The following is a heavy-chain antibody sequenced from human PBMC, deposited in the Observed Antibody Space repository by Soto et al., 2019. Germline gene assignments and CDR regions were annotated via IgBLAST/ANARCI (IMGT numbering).Heavy chain of an antibody. CDR1: GGSFSGYY. J-gene: IGHJ4*02. V-gene: IGHV4-34*01. CDR2: INHSGST. CDR3: ARGLITFGGVIRRVGYYFDY. Sequence: SETLSLTCAVYGGSFSGYYWSWIRQPPGKGLEWIGEINHSGSTNYNPSLKSRVTISVDTSKNQFSLKLSSVTAADTAVYYCARGLITFGGVIRRVGYYFDYWGQGTLVTVSS. D-gene: IGHD3-16*01.